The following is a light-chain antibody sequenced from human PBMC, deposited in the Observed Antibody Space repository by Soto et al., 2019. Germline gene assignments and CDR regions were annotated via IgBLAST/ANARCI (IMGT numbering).Light chain of an antibody. V-gene: IGKV3-20*01. CDR1: QTVSDNY. CDR2: GAS. J-gene: IGKJ4*01. Sequence: EIVLTQSPGALSLSPGERATLSCRASQTVSDNYLAWYQQKPGQAPRLLIYGASTRATGIPDRFSGSGSGPDFTLTIRRLEPEDFAVYYCQQYGGSPRVSFGGGTKVEIK. CDR3: QQYGGSPRVS.